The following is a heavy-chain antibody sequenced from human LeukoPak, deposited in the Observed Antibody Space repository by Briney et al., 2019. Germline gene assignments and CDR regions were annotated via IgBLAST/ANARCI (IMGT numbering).Heavy chain of an antibody. Sequence: PGGSLKLSCAASGVTSSGSAMHWVRAAFGKGLEWVCRIRSKANSYATAYAASVKGRFNISRDDSKNTAYLQMNSLKTEDTAVYYCTRQDPTNWNYQAWGQGTLVTVSS. CDR2: IRSKANSYAT. CDR1: GVTSSGSA. CDR3: TRQDPTNWNYQA. V-gene: IGHV3-73*01. J-gene: IGHJ5*02. D-gene: IGHD1-7*01.